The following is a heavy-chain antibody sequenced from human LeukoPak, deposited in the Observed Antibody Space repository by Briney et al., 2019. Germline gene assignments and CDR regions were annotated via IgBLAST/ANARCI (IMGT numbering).Heavy chain of an antibody. CDR3: AREGDNGWFEP. CDR2: IYYSGST. D-gene: IGHD2-8*01. V-gene: IGHV4-59*11. J-gene: IGHJ5*02. CDR1: GGSISSHY. Sequence: SETLSLTCTVSGGSISSHYWSWIRQPPGKGLEWIGYIYYSGSTNYNPSLKSRVTISVDTSKNQFSLKLSSVTAADTAVYYCAREGDNGWFEPWGQGTLVTVSS.